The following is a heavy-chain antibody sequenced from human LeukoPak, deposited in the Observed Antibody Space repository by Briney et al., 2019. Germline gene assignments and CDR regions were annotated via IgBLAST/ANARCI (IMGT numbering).Heavy chain of an antibody. D-gene: IGHD2-15*01. CDR1: GFTFSSYA. V-gene: IGHV3-30*04. J-gene: IGHJ1*01. CDR3: ARDSGGEYFQH. CDR2: ISYDGSNK. Sequence: GGSLRLSCAASGFTFSSYAMHWVRQAPGKGLEWVAVISYDGSNKYYADSVKGRFTISRDNSKNTLYLQMNSLRAEDTAVYYCARDSGGEYFQHWGQGTLVTVSS.